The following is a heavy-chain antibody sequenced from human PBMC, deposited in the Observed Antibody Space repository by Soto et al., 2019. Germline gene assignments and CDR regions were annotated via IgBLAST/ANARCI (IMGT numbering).Heavy chain of an antibody. J-gene: IGHJ4*02. D-gene: IGHD3-16*01. CDR2: IHGTRSII. Sequence: EVQLVESGGGLVQPGGSLRLSCAVSGFTFSTHAMNWVRQAPGKGLEWVAYIHGTRSIIYYADSVKGRFTISRDNAKNSLFLQMDSLRDEDTAVYYCARDARNTDYDYWGQGTLVTVSS. CDR1: GFTFSTHA. CDR3: ARDARNTDYDY. V-gene: IGHV3-48*02.